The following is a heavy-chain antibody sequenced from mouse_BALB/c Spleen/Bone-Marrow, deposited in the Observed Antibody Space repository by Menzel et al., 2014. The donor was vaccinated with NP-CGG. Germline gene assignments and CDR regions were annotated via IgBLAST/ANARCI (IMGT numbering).Heavy chain of an antibody. J-gene: IGHJ1*01. CDR3: ARDRVVTRDFDV. CDR2: IWAGGNT. V-gene: IGHV2-9*02. CDR1: GFSLTNYG. Sequence: VKLEESGPGLVAPSQSLSITCTVSGFSLTNYGVHWVRQPPGKGLEWLGVIWAGGNTNYYSALMSRLSISKDNSKSQVFLKMNSLQTDDIAMYYCARDRVVTRDFDVWGAGTTVTVSS. D-gene: IGHD2-1*01.